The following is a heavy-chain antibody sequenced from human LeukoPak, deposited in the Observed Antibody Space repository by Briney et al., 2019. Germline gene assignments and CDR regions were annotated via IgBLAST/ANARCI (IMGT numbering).Heavy chain of an antibody. CDR2: IEQDGSEK. V-gene: IGHV3-7*04. Sequence: PGGSLRLSCAASGFTFRTYWMSWVRQATGKGLEWVANIEQDGSEKYYVDSVKGRFTISRDNAKHSLFLQMNSLRAEDTAVYYCARDIRAAFDIWGQGTMVTVSS. CDR3: ARDIRAAFDI. CDR1: GFTFRTYW. J-gene: IGHJ3*02.